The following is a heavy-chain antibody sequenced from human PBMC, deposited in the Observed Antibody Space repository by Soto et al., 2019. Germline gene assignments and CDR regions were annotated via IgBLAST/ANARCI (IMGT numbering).Heavy chain of an antibody. CDR3: ARVPSGSYYYYGMDV. CDR1: GFTFSSYA. D-gene: IGHD6-25*01. CDR2: ISYDGSNK. Sequence: GGSLRLSCAASGFTFSSYAMHWVRQAPGKGLEWVAVISYDGSNKYYADSVKGRFTISRDNSKNTPYLQMNSLRAEDAAVYYCARVPSGSYYYYGMDVWGQGTTVTVSS. V-gene: IGHV3-30-3*01. J-gene: IGHJ6*02.